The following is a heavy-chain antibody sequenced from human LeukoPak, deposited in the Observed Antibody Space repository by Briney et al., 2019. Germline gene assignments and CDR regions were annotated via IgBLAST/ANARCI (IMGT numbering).Heavy chain of an antibody. CDR3: ARVTADAFDI. V-gene: IGHV4-34*01. Sequence: SETLSLTCGVYGGPFSDHYWSWIRPTAGKGLEWIGEINHSGSTNYNPSLKSRVTISVDTSKNQFSLKLSSVTAADTAVYYCARVTADAFDIWGQGTMVTVSS. CDR2: INHSGST. CDR1: GGPFSDHY. J-gene: IGHJ3*02.